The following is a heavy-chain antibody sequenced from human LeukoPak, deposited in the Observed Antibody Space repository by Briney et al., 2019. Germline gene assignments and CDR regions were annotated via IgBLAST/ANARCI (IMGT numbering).Heavy chain of an antibody. CDR1: GYSFTSHW. CDR3: ARRMRDYRTWDY. Sequence: GESLKMSFKSSGYSFTSHWIGWVRQVPGKGLEWMGIIYPGASDTRYSPSCQGRVTISADKSITTAYLQWSSLKASDPAMYYCARRMRDYRTWDYWGQGTLVTVSS. CDR2: IYPGASDT. D-gene: IGHD1-14*01. J-gene: IGHJ4*02. V-gene: IGHV5-51*01.